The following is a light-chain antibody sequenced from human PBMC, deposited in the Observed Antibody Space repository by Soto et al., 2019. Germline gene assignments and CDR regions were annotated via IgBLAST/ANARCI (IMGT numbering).Light chain of an antibody. Sequence: SALAQPASVSGSPGQSLTISCTGTSGFVGSFSFVSWYQQHPGKAPKVLISEGHRRPPGVPDPSSGSTSVNSASLTISGRQADDEADYYCCLYVGATTYVFGTGPKVTV. CDR2: EGH. J-gene: IGLJ1*01. CDR3: CLYVGATTYV. V-gene: IGLV2-23*01. CDR1: SGFVGSFSF.